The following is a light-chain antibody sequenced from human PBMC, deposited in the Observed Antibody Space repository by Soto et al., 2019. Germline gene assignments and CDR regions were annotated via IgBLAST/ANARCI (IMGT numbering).Light chain of an antibody. J-gene: IGLJ1*01. Sequence: QSALTHPASAFGSPGQPITFSCTGTSSDVGGYNFVSWYQQHPAKAPKLMIYEVSSRPSGVSNRFSGSKSGNTASLSISGLQPEDEADYYCSSYTTSSTVVFGTGTKVTVL. V-gene: IGLV2-14*03. CDR1: SSDVGGYNF. CDR2: EVS. CDR3: SSYTTSSTVV.